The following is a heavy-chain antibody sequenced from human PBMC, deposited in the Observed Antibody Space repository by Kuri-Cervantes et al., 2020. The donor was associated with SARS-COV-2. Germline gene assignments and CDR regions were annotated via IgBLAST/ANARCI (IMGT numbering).Heavy chain of an antibody. CDR2: LNPDGSYT. D-gene: IGHD1-1*01. CDR3: VRDGDHWNFDY. J-gene: IGHJ4*02. Sequence: GGSLRLSGAASGFTFSGHWIHWVRQAPGKGLVWVSRLNPDGSYTNNADSVKGRFTLSRDNAKTMLFRKRNSLRAEDTAVYYCVRDGDHWNFDYWGQGTLVTVSS. CDR1: GFTFSGHW. V-gene: IGHV3-74*01.